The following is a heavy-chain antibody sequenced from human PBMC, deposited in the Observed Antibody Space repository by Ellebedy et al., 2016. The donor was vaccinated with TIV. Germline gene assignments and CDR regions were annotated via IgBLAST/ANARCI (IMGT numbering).Heavy chain of an antibody. Sequence: GESLKISXAASGFTFSSYGMHWVRQAPGKGLEWVANIKQDGSEKYYVDSVKGRFTISRDNAKNSLYLQMNSLRAEDTAVYYCVKDWYSALVSLFRDWGQGTLVAVSS. V-gene: IGHV3-7*01. J-gene: IGHJ4*02. D-gene: IGHD2-21*01. CDR2: IKQDGSEK. CDR1: GFTFSSYG. CDR3: VKDWYSALVSLFRD.